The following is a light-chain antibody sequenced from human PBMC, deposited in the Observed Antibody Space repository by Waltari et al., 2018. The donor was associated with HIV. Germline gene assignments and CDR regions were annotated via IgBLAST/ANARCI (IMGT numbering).Light chain of an antibody. CDR3: QSADISGTPV. CDR1: ALPKQY. V-gene: IGLV3-25*03. CDR2: KDS. J-gene: IGLJ2*01. Sequence: SYELTQPPSVSVSPGQTARITCSGDALPKQYAYWYQQKPGQAPVLVIYKDSERPSGIPERFSGSSSGTTFTLTISGVQPEDEADYYCQSADISGTPVFGGGTKLTVL.